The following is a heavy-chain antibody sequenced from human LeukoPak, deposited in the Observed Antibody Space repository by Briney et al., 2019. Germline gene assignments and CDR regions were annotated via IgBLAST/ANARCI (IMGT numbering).Heavy chain of an antibody. CDR1: GGSISSYH. CDR2: IYNSGST. J-gene: IGHJ4*02. V-gene: IGHV4-59*08. CDR3: ARWAVVTANYFDY. D-gene: IGHD2-15*01. Sequence: SETLSLTCTVSGGSISSYHWSWIRQPPGKGLEWIGNIYNSGSTYYNPSLKSRVTISVDTSKNQFSLKLSSVTAADTAVYYCARWAVVTANYFDYWGQGTLVTVSS.